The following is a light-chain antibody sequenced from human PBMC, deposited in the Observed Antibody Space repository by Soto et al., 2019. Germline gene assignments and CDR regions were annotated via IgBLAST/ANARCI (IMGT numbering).Light chain of an antibody. CDR2: EVT. Sequence: QSVLTQPASVSGSPGQSIAISCTGTSGDVGGYNYVSWFQHHPGKAPKLLIYEVTNRPSGVSDRFSGSKSGNTASLTISGLQAEDEADYYCSSYTLGTTHSDTRSTTLLVFGGGTKLTVL. V-gene: IGLV2-14*01. CDR3: SSYTLGTTHSDTRSTTLLV. J-gene: IGLJ2*01. CDR1: SGDVGGYNY.